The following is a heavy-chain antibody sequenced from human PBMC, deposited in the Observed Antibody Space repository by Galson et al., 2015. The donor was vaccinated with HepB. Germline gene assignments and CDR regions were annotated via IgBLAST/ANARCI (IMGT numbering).Heavy chain of an antibody. CDR2: IFSNDEI. J-gene: IGHJ2*01. V-gene: IGHV2-26*01. CDR1: GFSLTNARLG. D-gene: IGHD3-22*01. CDR3: ARIRSYDSSGYYWIWYFDL. Sequence: ALVKPTQTLTLTCTVSGFSLTNARLGVTWIRQPPGKALEWLAHIFSNDEISYNTSLKSRLTISRDISKSQVVLTMTNMDPVDTATYYCARIRSYDSSGYYWIWYFDLWGRGTLVTVSS.